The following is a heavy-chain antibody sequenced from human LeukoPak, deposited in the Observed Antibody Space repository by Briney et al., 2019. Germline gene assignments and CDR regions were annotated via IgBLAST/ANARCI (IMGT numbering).Heavy chain of an antibody. J-gene: IGHJ4*02. V-gene: IGHV3-49*04. CDR2: INSSPYGGTT. CDR3: ARARIAGRRSFDY. CDR1: GFTFGDYA. D-gene: IGHD6-6*01. Sequence: GGSLRLSCSTSGFTFGDYAMSWVRQAPGKGLEWISFINSSPYGGTTEYAASVKGRFTISRDDSKSSAYLQTNSLKIEDTAVYYCARARIAGRRSFDYWGQGTLVTVSS.